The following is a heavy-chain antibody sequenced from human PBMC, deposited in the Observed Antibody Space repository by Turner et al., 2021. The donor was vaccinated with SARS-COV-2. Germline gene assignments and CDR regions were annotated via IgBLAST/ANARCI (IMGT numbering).Heavy chain of an antibody. D-gene: IGHD2-21*01. V-gene: IGHV1-24*01. CDR2: FDPEDGET. Sequence: QVQLVQSGAEVKKPGASVKVSYKVSGYTLIELSMHWVRQAPGKGLEWMGGFDPEDGETIYAQKFQGRVTMTEDTSTDTAYMELSSLRSEDTAVYYCATSLVVVNATSQGQKYYYYYGMDVWGQGTTVTVSS. CDR1: GYTLIELS. J-gene: IGHJ6*02. CDR3: ATSLVVVNATSQGQKYYYYYGMDV.